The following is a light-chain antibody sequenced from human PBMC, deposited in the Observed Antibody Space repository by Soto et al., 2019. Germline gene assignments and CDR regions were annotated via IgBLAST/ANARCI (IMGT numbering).Light chain of an antibody. CDR2: EVN. CDR3: GSWDSSLSAYV. J-gene: IGLJ1*01. CDR1: SSDVGSHNY. V-gene: IGLV2-14*01. Sequence: QSVLTQPASVSGSPGQSITISCTGTSSDVGSHNYVSWYQQHPGKAPKLIIFEVNSRPSGVSNRFSGSKSGSAASLTISGLQAEDEADYYCGSWDSSLSAYVFGTGTKVTVL.